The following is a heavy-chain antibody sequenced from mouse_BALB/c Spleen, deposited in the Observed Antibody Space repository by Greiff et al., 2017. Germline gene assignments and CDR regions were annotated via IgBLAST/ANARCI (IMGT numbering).Heavy chain of an antibody. CDR3: ARRGNYYGSSYGFAY. CDR2: ILPGSGST. J-gene: IGHJ3*01. V-gene: IGHV1-9*01. D-gene: IGHD1-1*01. Sequence: QVQLQQSGAELMKPGASVKISCKATGYTFSSYWIEWVKQRPGHGLEWIGEILPGSGSTNYNEKFKGKATFTADTSSNTAYMQLSSLTSEDSAVYYCARRGNYYGSSYGFAYWGRGTLVTVSA. CDR1: GYTFSSYW.